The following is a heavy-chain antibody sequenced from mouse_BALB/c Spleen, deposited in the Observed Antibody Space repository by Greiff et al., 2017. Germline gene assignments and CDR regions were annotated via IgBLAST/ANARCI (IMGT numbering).Heavy chain of an antibody. V-gene: IGHV5-17*02. CDR2: ISSGSSTI. J-gene: IGHJ1*01. CDR1: GFTFSSFG. CDR3: ARRSGNYAPYWYFDV. D-gene: IGHD2-1*01. Sequence: EVQGVESGGGLVQPGGSRKLSCAASGFTFSSFGMHWVRQAPEKGLEWVAYISSGSSTIYYADTVKGRFTISRDNPKNTLFLQMTSLRSEDTAMYYCARRSGNYAPYWYFDVWGAGTTVTVSS.